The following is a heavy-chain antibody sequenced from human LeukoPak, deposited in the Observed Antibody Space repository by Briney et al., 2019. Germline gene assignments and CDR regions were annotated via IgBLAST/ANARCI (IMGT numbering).Heavy chain of an antibody. CDR1: GFTFSDEY. V-gene: IGHV3-11*01. CDR3: ARDPFMTTGWGIDY. CDR2: VSGSGNII. D-gene: IGHD4-17*01. J-gene: IGHJ4*02. Sequence: GGSLRLSCAASGFTFSDEYMNWIRQAPGKGLEWVSYVSGSGNIIYYADSVKGRFTISRDNARNSLYLQMNSLRDEDTAVYYCARDPFMTTGWGIDYWGQGTLVTVSS.